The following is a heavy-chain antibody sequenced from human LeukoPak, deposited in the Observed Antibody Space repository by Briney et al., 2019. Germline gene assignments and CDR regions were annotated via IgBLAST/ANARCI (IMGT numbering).Heavy chain of an antibody. CDR1: GGSFSGYY. CDR2: INHSGST. D-gene: IGHD3/OR15-3a*01. V-gene: IGHV4-34*01. CDR3: ARGQGSWTDY. Sequence: PSETLSLTCAVCGGSFSGYYWSWIRQPPGKGLEWIGEINHSGSTNYNPSLKSRVTISVDTSKNQFSLKLSSVTAADTAVYYCARGQGSWTDYWGQGTLVTVSS. J-gene: IGHJ4*02.